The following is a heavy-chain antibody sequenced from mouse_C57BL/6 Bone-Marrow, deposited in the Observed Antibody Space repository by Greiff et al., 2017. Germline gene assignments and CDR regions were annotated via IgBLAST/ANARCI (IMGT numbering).Heavy chain of an antibody. V-gene: IGHV1-9*01. CDR3: ARWGYAVEY. CDR2: ILTGSGST. J-gene: IGHJ4*01. CDR1: GYTFTGYW. Sequence: QVQLQQSGAELMKPGASVKLSCKATGYTFTGYWIEWVKQRPGHGLEWIGEILTGSGSTNYNEKCKGKATFTADTSSNTAYLHLSSLTTEDSAIYYCARWGYAVEYWGQGTSVTVTA.